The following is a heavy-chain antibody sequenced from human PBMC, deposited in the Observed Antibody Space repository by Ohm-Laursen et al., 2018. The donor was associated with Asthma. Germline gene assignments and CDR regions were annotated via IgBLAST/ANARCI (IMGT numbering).Heavy chain of an antibody. CDR1: GYTFTSYD. J-gene: IGHJ6*02. CDR2: MNPNSGNT. CDR3: ARFLVGGYYYYGMDV. V-gene: IGHV1-8*01. Sequence: ASVKVSCKASGYTFTSYDINWVRQATGQGLEWMGWMNPNSGNTGYAQKFQGRVTMTRNTSISTAYMELSSPRSEDTAVYYCARFLVGGYYYYGMDVWGQGTTVTVSS. D-gene: IGHD1-26*01.